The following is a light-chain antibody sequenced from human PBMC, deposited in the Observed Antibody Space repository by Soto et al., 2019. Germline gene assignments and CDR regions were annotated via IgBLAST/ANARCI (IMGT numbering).Light chain of an antibody. CDR2: GAS. CDR1: QSTNNY. CDR3: QQYNNWPLT. J-gene: IGKJ4*01. V-gene: IGKV3-15*01. Sequence: EIVMTQSPATLSVSPGERATLSCRASQSTNNYVAWYQQKPGQAPRLLIDGASTRTTGIPARFSGSGSGTEFTLTISSLQSEDFAVYYCQQYNNWPLTFGGGTKVEIK.